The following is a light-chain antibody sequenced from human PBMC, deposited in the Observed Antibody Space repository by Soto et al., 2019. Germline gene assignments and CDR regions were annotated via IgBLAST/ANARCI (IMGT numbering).Light chain of an antibody. Sequence: QSVLTQPPSVSGAPGQRVTISCTGSSSSIGGGYDVHWYQQIPGRAPKLLIYANRNRPSGVPDRFSGSKSGTSASLAITGLQTEDEADYYCQSYDSRVSGREVFGGGTKLTVL. J-gene: IGLJ2*01. V-gene: IGLV1-40*01. CDR1: SSSIGGGYD. CDR3: QSYDSRVSGREV. CDR2: ANR.